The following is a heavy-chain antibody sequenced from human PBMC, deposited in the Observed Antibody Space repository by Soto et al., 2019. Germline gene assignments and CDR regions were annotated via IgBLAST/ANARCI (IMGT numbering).Heavy chain of an antibody. CDR3: ARDATDRDSSFYYDVFYI. Sequence: DVQLMESGGCLVQPGGSLRLSCAASGFTFSYYWMTWVRQAPGKGLEWVANIRRDGGEEHYVDSVKGRFSVSRDNAKESIYLQMNSLRIEATAVYYCARDATDRDSSFYYDVFYIWGQGTRVTVSS. V-gene: IGHV3-7*05. CDR1: GFTFSYYW. D-gene: IGHD3-22*01. CDR2: IRRDGGEE. J-gene: IGHJ3*02.